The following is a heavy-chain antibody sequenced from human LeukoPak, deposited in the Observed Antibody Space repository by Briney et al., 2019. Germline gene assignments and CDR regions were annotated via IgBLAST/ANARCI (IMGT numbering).Heavy chain of an antibody. D-gene: IGHD3-16*01. CDR1: GFTFSSYS. CDR3: VRDTFSPDAFDI. CDR2: ISTSSSYI. V-gene: IGHV3-21*01. J-gene: IGHJ3*02. Sequence: PGGSLRLSCAASGFTFSSYSMNWVRQAPGKGLEWVSSISTSSSYIYSEDSVKGRFTISRDNAKNSLYLQMNSLRAEDTAVYYCVRDTFSPDAFDIWGQGSMVTVSS.